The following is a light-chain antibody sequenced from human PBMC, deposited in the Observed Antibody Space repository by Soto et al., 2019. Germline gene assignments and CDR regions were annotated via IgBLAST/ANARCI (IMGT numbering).Light chain of an antibody. Sequence: DIQVTQSPSSVSASVVDRVTITCRASQDIAAYLAWYQHKPGRAPELLIHAASSLQSGVPSRFSGSGSGTDFTLTINSLQPEDFATYYCQQVNVYPSTFGGGTKVDI. CDR3: QQVNVYPST. V-gene: IGKV1D-12*01. CDR2: AAS. J-gene: IGKJ4*01. CDR1: QDIAAY.